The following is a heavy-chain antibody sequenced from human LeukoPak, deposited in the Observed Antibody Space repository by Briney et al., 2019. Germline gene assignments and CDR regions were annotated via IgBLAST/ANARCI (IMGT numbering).Heavy chain of an antibody. Sequence: SVKVSCKASGGTFISYAISWVRQAPGQGLEWMGGIIPIFGTANYAQKFQGRVTITADESTSTAYMELSSLRSEDTAVYYCARVIVPWTSGYYYHFDYWGQGTLVTVSS. V-gene: IGHV1-69*13. D-gene: IGHD3-22*01. CDR2: IIPIFGTA. CDR1: GGTFISYA. J-gene: IGHJ4*02. CDR3: ARVIVPWTSGYYYHFDY.